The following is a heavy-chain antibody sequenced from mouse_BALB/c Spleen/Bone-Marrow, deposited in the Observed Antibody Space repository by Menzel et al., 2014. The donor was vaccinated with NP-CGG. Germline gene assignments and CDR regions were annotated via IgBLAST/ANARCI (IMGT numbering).Heavy chain of an antibody. CDR2: ISTYYGDA. CDR3: ARDAMDY. CDR1: GYTFTDYA. V-gene: IGHV1S137*01. Sequence: QVQLKESGAELVRPGVSVKISCKGSGYTFTDYAMHWVKQSHAKSLEWTGVISTYYGDASYNQKFKGKATMTVDKSSSTAYMELARLTSEDSAIYYCARDAMDYWGQGTSVTVSS. J-gene: IGHJ4*01.